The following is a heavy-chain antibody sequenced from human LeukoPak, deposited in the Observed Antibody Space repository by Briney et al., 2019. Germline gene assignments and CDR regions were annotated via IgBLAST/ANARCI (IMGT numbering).Heavy chain of an antibody. CDR2: VSPFNGNT. CDR3: ARRGGSYSHSDF. D-gene: IGHD1-26*01. CDR1: GYTFISYG. V-gene: IGHV1-18*01. J-gene: IGHJ4*02. Sequence: GASVTVSCTASGYTFISYGIIWVRQAPGQGLQWMGWVSPFNGNTDYAPKLQGRVTVTTDTSTTTAYMELRSLTSDDTAAYYCARRGGSYSHSDFWGQGTLVTVSS.